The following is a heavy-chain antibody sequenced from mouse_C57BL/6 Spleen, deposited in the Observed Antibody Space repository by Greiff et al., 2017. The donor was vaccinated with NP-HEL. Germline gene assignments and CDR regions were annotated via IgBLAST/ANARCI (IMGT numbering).Heavy chain of an antibody. J-gene: IGHJ3*01. CDR3: ARGDDYDGDQAWFAD. D-gene: IGHD2-4*01. Sequence: VQLHQSGAELAKPGASVKLSCKASGYTFTSYWMHWVKQRPGQGLEWIGYINPSSGYTKYNQKFKDKATLTADKSSSTAYMQLSSLTYEDSAVYYGARGDDYDGDQAWFADWGQGTLVTVSA. CDR1: GYTFTSYW. CDR2: INPSSGYT. V-gene: IGHV1-7*01.